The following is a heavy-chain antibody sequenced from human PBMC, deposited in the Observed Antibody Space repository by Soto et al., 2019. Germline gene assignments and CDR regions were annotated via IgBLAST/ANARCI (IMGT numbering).Heavy chain of an antibody. CDR3: TTFSSWSFYYYYGMDV. D-gene: IGHD6-13*01. V-gene: IGHV3-15*07. Sequence: EVQLVESGGGLVKPGGSLRLSCAASGFTFSNAWMNWVRQAPGKGLEWVGRIKSKTDGGTTDYAAPGKRRFTISRDTSNNTLYLQMNTLKTEDTALYYSTTFSSWSFYYYYGMDVWGQGTTVTVSS. J-gene: IGHJ6*02. CDR1: GFTFSNAW. CDR2: IKSKTDGGTT.